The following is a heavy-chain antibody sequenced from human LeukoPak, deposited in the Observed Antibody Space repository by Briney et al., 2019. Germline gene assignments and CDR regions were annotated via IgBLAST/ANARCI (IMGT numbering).Heavy chain of an antibody. CDR3: ARYNEHYYYYGMDV. D-gene: IGHD1-14*01. J-gene: IGHJ6*02. CDR2: ISYDGSNK. V-gene: IGHV3-30*03. Sequence: PGGSLRLSCAASGFTFSSYGMHWVRQAPGKGLEWVAVISYDGSNKYYADSVKGRFTISRDNSKNTLYLQMNSLRAEDTAVYYCARYNEHYYYYGMDVWGQGTTVTVSS. CDR1: GFTFSSYG.